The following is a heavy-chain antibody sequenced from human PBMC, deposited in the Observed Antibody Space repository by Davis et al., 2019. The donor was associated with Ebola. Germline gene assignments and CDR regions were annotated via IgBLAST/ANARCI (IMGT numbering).Heavy chain of an antibody. D-gene: IGHD5-18*01. V-gene: IGHV3-9*01. CDR1: GFTFDDYA. CDR3: AKDLGVIQPRYFDY. CDR2: ISWNSGSI. Sequence: GGSLRLSCAASGFTFDDYAMHWVRQAPGKGLEWVSGISWNSGSIGYADSVKGRFTISRDNAKNSLYLQMNSLRAEDTAVYYCAKDLGVIQPRYFDYWGQGTLVTVSS. J-gene: IGHJ4*02.